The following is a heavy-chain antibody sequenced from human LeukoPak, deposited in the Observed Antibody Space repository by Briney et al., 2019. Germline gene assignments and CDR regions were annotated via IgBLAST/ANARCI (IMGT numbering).Heavy chain of an antibody. CDR3: ARVAGAITGTFFDY. Sequence: PGGSLRLSCAASGFTFSSYSMNWVRQAPGKGLEWVANIKQDGSEKYYVDSVKGRFTISRDNAKNSLYLQMNSLRAEDTAVYYCARVAGAITGTFFDYWGQGTPVTVSS. CDR1: GFTFSSYS. D-gene: IGHD1-20*01. J-gene: IGHJ4*02. V-gene: IGHV3-7*01. CDR2: IKQDGSEK.